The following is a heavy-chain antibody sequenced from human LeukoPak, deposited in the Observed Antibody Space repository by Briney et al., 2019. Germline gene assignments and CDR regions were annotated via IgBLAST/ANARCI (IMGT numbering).Heavy chain of an antibody. Sequence: GGSLRLSCAASGFTFSNAWMSWVRQAPGKGLEWVDRIKSKTDGGTTDYAAPVKGRFTISRDDSKNTLYLQMNSLKTEDTAVYYCTTDQAMAPYWGQGTLVTVSS. CDR1: GFTFSNAW. CDR2: IKSKTDGGTT. V-gene: IGHV3-15*01. J-gene: IGHJ4*02. D-gene: IGHD5-18*01. CDR3: TTDQAMAPY.